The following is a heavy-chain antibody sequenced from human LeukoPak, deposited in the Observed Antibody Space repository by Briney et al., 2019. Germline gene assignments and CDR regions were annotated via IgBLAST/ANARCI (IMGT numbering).Heavy chain of an antibody. D-gene: IGHD5/OR15-5a*01. J-gene: IGHJ5*02. V-gene: IGHV1-2*02. CDR2: INPSTGAR. CDR1: GYAFSYIY. Sequence: ASVKVSCKASGYAFSYIYFNWVRQAPGQGLEWMGWINPSTGARIYSQKFEGRISMDTSMDTSFNTVYMELGSLTTDDTAVYYCATSSVTHTRDPWGQGTLVTVSS. CDR3: ATSSVTHTRDP.